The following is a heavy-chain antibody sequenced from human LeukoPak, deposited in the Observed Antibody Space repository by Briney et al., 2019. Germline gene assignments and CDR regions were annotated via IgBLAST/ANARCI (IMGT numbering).Heavy chain of an antibody. J-gene: IGHJ4*02. CDR2: ISPYNDNT. V-gene: IGHV1-18*04. D-gene: IGHD3-16*01. CDR3: ARELLEGERPFDY. CDR1: GYTFTSYY. Sequence: ASVKVSCKASGYTFTSYYMHWVRQAPGQGLEWMGWISPYNDNTDYAQKLQGRVTMTTDTSTSTTYMELRSLRSDDTAVYYCARELLEGERPFDYWGQGTLVTVSS.